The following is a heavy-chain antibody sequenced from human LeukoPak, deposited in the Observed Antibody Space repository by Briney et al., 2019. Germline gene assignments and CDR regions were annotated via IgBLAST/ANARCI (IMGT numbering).Heavy chain of an antibody. D-gene: IGHD3-3*01. Sequence: PGGSLRLSCAASGFTFSDYYMSWIRQAPGKGLEWVSYISSSGSTIYYADSVKGRFTISRDNAKNSLYLQMNSLRAEDTAVYYCARAYDFWSGYYPIDYWGQGTLVTVSS. J-gene: IGHJ4*02. CDR1: GFTFSDYY. V-gene: IGHV3-11*04. CDR2: ISSSGSTI. CDR3: ARAYDFWSGYYPIDY.